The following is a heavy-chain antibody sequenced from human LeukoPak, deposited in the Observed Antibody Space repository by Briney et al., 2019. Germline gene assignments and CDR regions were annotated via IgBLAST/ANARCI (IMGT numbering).Heavy chain of an antibody. J-gene: IGHJ4*02. D-gene: IGHD3-10*01. CDR1: GFTFSDYY. CDR2: ISSSGSTI. CDR3: ARGMVRGLPYYFDY. V-gene: IGHV3-11*04. Sequence: GGSLRLSCAASGFTFSDYYISWIRQAPGQGLELVSYISSSGSTIYYADSVKGRFTISRDNAKNSLYLQMNSLRAEDTAVYYCARGMVRGLPYYFDYWGQGTLVSVSS.